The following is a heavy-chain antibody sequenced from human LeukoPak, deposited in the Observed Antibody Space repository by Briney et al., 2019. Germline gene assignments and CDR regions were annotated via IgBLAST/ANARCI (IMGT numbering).Heavy chain of an antibody. CDR1: GGSLSCYY. CDR2: IHYTGTT. Sequence: SQTLSLTCGLSGGSLSCYYWRWIRHPPGKGLEWIGYIHYTGTTNNNPSLKSRVTISVDTSKNQFSLRLSFVTAADTAVYYCARGPADCSSASCYAFDAFDIWGQGTMVTVSS. CDR3: ARGPADCSSASCYAFDAFDI. J-gene: IGHJ3*02. V-gene: IGHV4-59*01. D-gene: IGHD2-2*01.